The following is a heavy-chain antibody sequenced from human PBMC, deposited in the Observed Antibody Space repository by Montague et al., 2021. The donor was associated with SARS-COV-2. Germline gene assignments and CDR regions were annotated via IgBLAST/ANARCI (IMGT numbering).Heavy chain of an antibody. D-gene: IGHD4-23*01. CDR2: IYQRAST. J-gene: IGHJ4*02. CDR1: GDSIMPADC. V-gene: IGHV4-4*02. Sequence: SETLSLTCAVSGDSIMPADCWSWVRQPPGQGLEWIGEIYQRASTNYNPSLKSRVSMSVDKFKNQVSLELSSVTAGDTALYYCVRAGGIHNRPPVWGQGALVIVSS. CDR3: VRAGGIHNRPPV.